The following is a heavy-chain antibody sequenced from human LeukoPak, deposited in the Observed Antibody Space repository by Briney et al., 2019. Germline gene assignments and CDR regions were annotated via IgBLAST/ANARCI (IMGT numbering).Heavy chain of an antibody. CDR1: GYTLTELS. V-gene: IGHV1-24*01. CDR2: FDPEDGET. J-gene: IGHJ1*01. D-gene: IGHD3-16*02. Sequence: ASVKVSCKVSGYTLTELSMHWVRQAPGKGLEWMGGFDPEDGETIYAQKSQGRVTMTEDTSTDTAYMELSSRRSEDTAVYYCASRRHDYVWGSYRPTAEYFQHWGQGTLVTVSS. CDR3: ASRRHDYVWGSYRPTAEYFQH.